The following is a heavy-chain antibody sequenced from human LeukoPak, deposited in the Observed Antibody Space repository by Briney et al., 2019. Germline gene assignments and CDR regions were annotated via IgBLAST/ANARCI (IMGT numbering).Heavy chain of an antibody. V-gene: IGHV1-58*02. CDR2: IVVGSGNT. CDR1: GFTFTSSA. J-gene: IGHJ4*02. Sequence: SVKVSCKASGFTFTSSAMQWVRQARGQRLEWIGWIVVGSGNTNYAQKFQERVTITRDMSTSTAYMELRSLRSDDTAVYYCARVMSYGDMPNWGQGTLVTVSS. D-gene: IGHD5-18*01. CDR3: ARVMSYGDMPN.